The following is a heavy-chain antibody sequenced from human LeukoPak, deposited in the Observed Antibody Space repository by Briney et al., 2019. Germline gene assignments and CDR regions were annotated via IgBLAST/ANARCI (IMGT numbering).Heavy chain of an antibody. V-gene: IGHV3-7*01. CDR2: IKEDGSGK. CDR3: ARHIPRGNNYFDC. D-gene: IGHD1/OR15-1a*01. J-gene: IGHJ4*02. Sequence: QPGGSLRLSCAASGFTFSGHWMTWVRQAPGKRLEWVANIKEDGSGKFYADSVEGRFTVSRDNAKNSLSLQMNSLGAEDTAVYYCARHIPRGNNYFDCWGQGTLVTVSS. CDR1: GFTFSGHW.